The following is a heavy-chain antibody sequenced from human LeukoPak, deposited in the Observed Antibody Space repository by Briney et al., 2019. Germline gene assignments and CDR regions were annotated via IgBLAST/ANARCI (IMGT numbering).Heavy chain of an antibody. V-gene: IGHV3-11*01. CDR2: ISSSGSTI. J-gene: IGHJ1*01. CDR3: AKDRPRQN. Sequence: RGSPSLSCAASGFTFSDYYMSWSRQAPGKGLEWDSYISSSGSTIYYAHSVKRRFTISRDTSMKTLYLQINRLRVEDKAVYYCAKDRPRQNWAQDPGVRVS. CDR1: GFTFSDYY.